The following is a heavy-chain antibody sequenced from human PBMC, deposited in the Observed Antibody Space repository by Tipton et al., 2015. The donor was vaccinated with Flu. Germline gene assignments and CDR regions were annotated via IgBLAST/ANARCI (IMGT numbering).Heavy chain of an antibody. V-gene: IGHV4-34*01. CDR1: GGSFSGYY. J-gene: IGHJ5*02. Sequence: TLSLTCAVYGGSFSGYYWSWTRQPPGKGLEWIGEINHSGSTNYNPSLKSRVTISVDTSKNQFSLKLSSVTAADTAVYYCARFYTEWFDPWGQGTLVTVSS. CDR2: INHSGST. D-gene: IGHD3-16*01. CDR3: ARFYTEWFDP.